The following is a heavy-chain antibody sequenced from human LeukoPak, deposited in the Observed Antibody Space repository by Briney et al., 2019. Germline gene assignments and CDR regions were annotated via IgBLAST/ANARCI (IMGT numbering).Heavy chain of an antibody. CDR3: ATGMVRGVIIPRYYYYMDV. Sequence: GGSLRLSCAASGFTFSSYSMNWVRQAPGKGLEWVSSISSSSSYIYYADSVKGRFTISRDNAKNSLYLQMNSLRAEDTAVYYCATGMVRGVIIPRYYYYMDVWGKGTTVTVSS. CDR1: GFTFSSYS. CDR2: ISSSSSYI. V-gene: IGHV3-21*01. D-gene: IGHD3-10*01. J-gene: IGHJ6*03.